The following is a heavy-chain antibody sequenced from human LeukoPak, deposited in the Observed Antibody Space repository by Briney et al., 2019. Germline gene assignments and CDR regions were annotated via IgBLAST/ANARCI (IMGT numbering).Heavy chain of an antibody. D-gene: IGHD3-22*01. J-gene: IGHJ5*02. CDR2: IYYSGST. CDR3: ARDGDYDSSGYYYFSWFDP. CDR1: GGSVSSGSYY. Sequence: PSETLSLTCTVSGGSVSSGSYYWSWIRQPPGKGLEWIGYIYYSGSTNYNPSLKSRVTISVDTSKNQFSLKLSSVTAADTAVYYCARDGDYDSSGYYYFSWFDPWGQGTLVTVSS. V-gene: IGHV4-61*01.